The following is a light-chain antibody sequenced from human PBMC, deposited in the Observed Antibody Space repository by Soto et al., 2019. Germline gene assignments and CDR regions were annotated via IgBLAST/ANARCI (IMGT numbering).Light chain of an antibody. V-gene: IGLV2-14*01. CDR3: SSYTSSSIPV. J-gene: IGLJ1*01. CDR2: EVS. Sequence: QSALTQPAYVSGSPGQSITISCTGTSSDVGGYNYVSWYQQHPGKAPKLMIYEVSNRPSGVSNRFSGSKSGNTASLTISGLQAEDEADYYCSSYTSSSIPVFGAGTKLTVL. CDR1: SSDVGGYNY.